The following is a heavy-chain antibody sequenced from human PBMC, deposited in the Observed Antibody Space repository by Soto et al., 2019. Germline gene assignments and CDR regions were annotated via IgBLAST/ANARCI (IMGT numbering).Heavy chain of an antibody. CDR1: GFTFSSYA. CDR3: AKSGLYDYGDDTGAFDI. Sequence: PGGSLRLSCAASGFTFSSYAMSWVRQAPGKGLEWVSAISGSGGSTYYADSVKGRFTISRDNSKNTLYLQMNSLRAEDTAVYYCAKSGLYDYGDDTGAFDIWGQGTMVTVSS. CDR2: ISGSGGST. V-gene: IGHV3-23*01. J-gene: IGHJ3*02. D-gene: IGHD4-17*01.